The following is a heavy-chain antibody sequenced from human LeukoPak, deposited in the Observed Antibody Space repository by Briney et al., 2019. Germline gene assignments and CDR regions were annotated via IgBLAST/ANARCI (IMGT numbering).Heavy chain of an antibody. CDR1: GYSFTSYW. V-gene: IGHV5-51*01. Sequence: GESLKISCKGSGYSFTSYWIGWVRQMPGKGLEWMGIIYPGDSDTSYSPSFQGQVTISADKSISTAYLQWSSLKASDTAMYYCARCSNTKGYYDILTGYYPGRADAFDIWGQGTMVTVSS. CDR2: IYPGDSDT. J-gene: IGHJ3*02. D-gene: IGHD3-9*01. CDR3: ARCSNTKGYYDILTGYYPGRADAFDI.